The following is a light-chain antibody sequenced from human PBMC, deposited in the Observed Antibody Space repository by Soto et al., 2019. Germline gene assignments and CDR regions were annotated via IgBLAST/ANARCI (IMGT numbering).Light chain of an antibody. CDR3: QQTYSTPRA. CDR1: QSISSY. V-gene: IGKV1-39*01. CDR2: GAS. Sequence: DIQMIQSPSSLSASVGDRVTVTCRASQSISSYLNWYQQKPGKAPKLLIYGASSLHSGVPSRFGGSGSGTDFTLTISSLQPEDFATYFCQQTYSTPRAFGQGTKLEIK. J-gene: IGKJ2*01.